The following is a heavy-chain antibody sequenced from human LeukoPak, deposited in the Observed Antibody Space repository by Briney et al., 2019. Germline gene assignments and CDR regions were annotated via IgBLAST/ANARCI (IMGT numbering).Heavy chain of an antibody. V-gene: IGHV3-23*01. D-gene: IGHD1-26*01. CDR2: IIDSGNSI. J-gene: IGHJ4*02. CDR1: GFTFSSCA. CDR3: AKDPIFSGSYGVFDS. Sequence: GGSLRLSCAASGFTFSSCAMSWVRQAPGKGLEWVSTIIDSGNSIYYADSVEGRFTISRDNSKDTLYQQMDSLRAGDTAVYYCAKDPIFSGSYGVFDSWGQGTLVTVSS.